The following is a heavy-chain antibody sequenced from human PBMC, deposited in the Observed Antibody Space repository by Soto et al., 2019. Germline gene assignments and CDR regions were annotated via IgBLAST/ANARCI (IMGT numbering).Heavy chain of an antibody. CDR3: ARDSAPSQGSSSWNFDY. CDR2: TYYRSKGYN. Sequence: PSQTLSLTCAISGDSVSSNSAAWNWIRQSPSRGLEWLGRTYYRSKGYNDYAVSVKSRITINPDTSKNQFSLQLNSVTPEDTAVYYCARDSAPSQGSSSWNFDYWGQGALVTVSS. D-gene: IGHD6-13*01. CDR1: GDSVSSNSAA. J-gene: IGHJ4*02. V-gene: IGHV6-1*01.